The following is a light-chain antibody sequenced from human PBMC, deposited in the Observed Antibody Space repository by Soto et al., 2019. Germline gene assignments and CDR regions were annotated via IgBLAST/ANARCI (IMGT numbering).Light chain of an antibody. CDR3: QQYGSSPPIT. Sequence: EIVLTQSPGTLSLSPGERATLSCRASQSVSSRYLAWYQQTRGQAPRLLIYGAFSRATGIPDRFSGSGSETDFTLTISRLEPEDFALYYCQQYGSSPPITFGQATRLAIK. J-gene: IGKJ5*01. CDR1: QSVSSRY. V-gene: IGKV3-20*01. CDR2: GAF.